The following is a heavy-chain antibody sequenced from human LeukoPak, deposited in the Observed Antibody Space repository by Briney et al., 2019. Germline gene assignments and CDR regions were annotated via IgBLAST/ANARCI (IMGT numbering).Heavy chain of an antibody. Sequence: PGGSLRLSCGASGFNFSSYGMHWVRQAPGKGRAGVAVIWYYGSNKYYADSVKGRFTISRDNSKNTLYLQMNSLRAEDTAVYYCARDTDVVVGATGFDYWGQGTLVTVSS. J-gene: IGHJ4*02. D-gene: IGHD1-26*01. CDR3: ARDTDVVVGATGFDY. V-gene: IGHV3-33*01. CDR1: GFNFSSYG. CDR2: IWYYGSNK.